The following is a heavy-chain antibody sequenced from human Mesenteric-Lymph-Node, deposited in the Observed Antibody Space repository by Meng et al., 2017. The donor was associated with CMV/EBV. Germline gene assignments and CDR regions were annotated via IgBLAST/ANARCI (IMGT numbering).Heavy chain of an antibody. CDR3: ARTTVTTSYGMDV. J-gene: IGHJ6*02. D-gene: IGHD4-11*01. V-gene: IGHV3-7*01. Sequence: GESLKISCGVSGFTFNTYWMSWVRQAPGKGLEWVANIKEDGSEKHYVDSVKGRFTISRVNAKNSLYLQMNSLRAEDTAVYYCARTTVTTSYGMDVWGQGTTVTVSS. CDR2: IKEDGSEK. CDR1: GFTFNTYW.